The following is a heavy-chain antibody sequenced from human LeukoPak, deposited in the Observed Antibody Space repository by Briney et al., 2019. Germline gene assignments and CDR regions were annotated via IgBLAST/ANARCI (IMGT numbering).Heavy chain of an antibody. V-gene: IGHV4-59*01. J-gene: IGHJ4*02. CDR1: GGSISSYY. D-gene: IGHD3-3*01. Sequence: PSETLSLTCTVPGGSISSYYWSWIRQPPGKGLEWIGYIYYSGSTNYNPSLKSRVTISVDTSKNQFSLKLSSVTAADTAVYYCARGGYDFWSGYYPFDYWGQGTLVTVSS. CDR3: ARGGYDFWSGYYPFDY. CDR2: IYYSGST.